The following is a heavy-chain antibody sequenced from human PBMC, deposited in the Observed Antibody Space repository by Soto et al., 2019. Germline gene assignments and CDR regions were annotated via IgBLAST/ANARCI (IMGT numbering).Heavy chain of an antibody. CDR3: ASKFGELRADALDI. J-gene: IGHJ3*02. V-gene: IGHV4-4*02. Sequence: SETLSLTFTVANSSISSRKWWTWVRQTPGTGLEWIGEIYHSWGIXXNRSLKSXXTRSVDKSKNXCSLKXSSVTAAETGVYYCASKFGELRADALDIWGQGTVVX. CDR1: NSSISSRKW. D-gene: IGHD3-10*01. CDR2: IYHSWGI.